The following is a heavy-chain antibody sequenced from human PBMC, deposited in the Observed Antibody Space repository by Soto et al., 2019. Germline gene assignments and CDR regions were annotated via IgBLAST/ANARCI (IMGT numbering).Heavy chain of an antibody. J-gene: IGHJ6*02. V-gene: IGHV5-51*01. CDR1: GYSFTSYW. CDR2: IYPGDSDT. Sequence: KISCKGSGYSFTSYWIGWVRQMPGKGLEWMGIIYPGDSDTRYSPSFQGQVTISADKSISTAYLQWSSLKASDTAMYYCARHMKTTVTTYGMDVWGQGTTVTV. D-gene: IGHD4-17*01. CDR3: ARHMKTTVTTYGMDV.